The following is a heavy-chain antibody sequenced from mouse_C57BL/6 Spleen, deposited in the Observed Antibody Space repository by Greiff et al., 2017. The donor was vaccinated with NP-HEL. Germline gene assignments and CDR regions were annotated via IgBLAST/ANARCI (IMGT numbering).Heavy chain of an antibody. V-gene: IGHV1-62-2*01. CDR2: FYPGSGSI. CDR3: ARHEWSYYYGSSPYFDY. D-gene: IGHD1-1*01. Sequence: VQLQQSGAELVKPGASVKLSCKASGYTFTEYTIHWVKQRSGQGLEWIGWFYPGSGSIKYNEKFKDKATLTADKSSSTVYMELSSLTSEDSAVYFCARHEWSYYYGSSPYFDYWGQGTTLTVSS. J-gene: IGHJ2*01. CDR1: GYTFTEYT.